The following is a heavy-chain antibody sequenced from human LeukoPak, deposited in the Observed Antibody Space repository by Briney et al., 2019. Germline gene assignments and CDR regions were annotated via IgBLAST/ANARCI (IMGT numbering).Heavy chain of an antibody. CDR3: ARNNGMDV. V-gene: IGHV3-30*04. Sequence: GGSLRLSCAASGFTVSNWAIHWVRQAPGKGLGWVAAISYDGSNKFYADSVKGRFTISRDNSKNSLDLQMNSLRAEDTAVYYCARNNGMDVWGQGTTVIVSS. CDR2: ISYDGSNK. J-gene: IGHJ6*02. CDR1: GFTVSNWA.